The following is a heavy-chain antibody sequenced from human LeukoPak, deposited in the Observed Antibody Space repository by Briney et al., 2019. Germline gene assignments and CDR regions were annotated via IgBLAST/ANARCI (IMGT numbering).Heavy chain of an antibody. CDR1: GFTFSSYW. CDR2: IKQDGSEK. J-gene: IGHJ3*02. CDR3: ARDRSSGYYYSNAFDI. Sequence: GGSLRLSCAASGFTFSSYWMSWVRQAPGKGLEWVANIKQDGSEKYYVDSVKGRFTISRDNAKNSLYLQMNSLRAEDTAVYCCARDRSSGYYYSNAFDIWGQGTMVTVSS. V-gene: IGHV3-7*01. D-gene: IGHD3-22*01.